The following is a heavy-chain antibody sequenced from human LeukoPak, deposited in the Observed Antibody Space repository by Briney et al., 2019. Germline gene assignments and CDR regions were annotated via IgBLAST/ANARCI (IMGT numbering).Heavy chain of an antibody. CDR2: INHSGSN. D-gene: IGHD6-13*01. V-gene: IGHV4-34*01. Sequence: PSETLSLTCAVYGGSLSGYYWSWIRQPPGKGLEWIGEINHSGSNNYNPSLNSRVPISVDQSKNQFSLKLRHETAADPTDYYGARGSSSSGYKAVGVDPCGQGTLVTVSS. CDR1: GGSLSGYY. J-gene: IGHJ5*02. CDR3: ARGSSSSGYKAVGVDP.